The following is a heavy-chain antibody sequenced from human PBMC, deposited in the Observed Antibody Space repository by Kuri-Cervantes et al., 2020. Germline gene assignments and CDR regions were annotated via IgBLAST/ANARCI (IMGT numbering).Heavy chain of an antibody. CDR2: ITPFNGNT. V-gene: IGHV1-45*02. CDR3: ARLGYCSGGSCRHY. Sequence: SVKVSCKASGYTFTYRYLHWARQAPGQALEWMGWITPFNGNTNYAQKFQDRVTITRDRSMSTAYMELSSLRSEDTAVYYCARLGYCSGGSCRHYWGQGTLVTVSS. CDR1: GYTFTYRY. D-gene: IGHD2-15*01. J-gene: IGHJ4*02.